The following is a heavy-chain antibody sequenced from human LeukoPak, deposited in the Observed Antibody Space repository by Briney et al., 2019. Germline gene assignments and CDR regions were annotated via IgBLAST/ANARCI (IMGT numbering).Heavy chain of an antibody. CDR1: GFTFSTYS. J-gene: IGHJ4*02. CDR3: ARVTVGATADYFDY. Sequence: GGSLRLSCAASGFTFSTYSMNWVRQAPGKGLEWLSYTSSGSSTIYYADSVKGRFTISRDNARNSLYLQMNGLRAEDTAVYYCARVTVGATADYFDYWGQGTLVTVSS. D-gene: IGHD1-26*01. V-gene: IGHV3-48*01. CDR2: TSSGSSTI.